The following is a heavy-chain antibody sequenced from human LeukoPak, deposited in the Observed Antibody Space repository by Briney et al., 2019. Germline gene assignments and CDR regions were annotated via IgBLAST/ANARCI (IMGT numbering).Heavy chain of an antibody. D-gene: IGHD3-22*01. CDR2: INPNSGGT. V-gene: IGHV1-2*02. CDR1: GGTFSSYA. J-gene: IGHJ6*03. Sequence: ASVKVSCKASGGTFSSYAISWVRQAPGQGLEWMGWINPNSGGTNYAQKFQGRVTMTRDTSISTAYMELSRLRSDDTAVYYCARGTRNYYDSSGHYYYYYYMDVWGKGTTVTVSS. CDR3: ARGTRNYYDSSGHYYYYYYMDV.